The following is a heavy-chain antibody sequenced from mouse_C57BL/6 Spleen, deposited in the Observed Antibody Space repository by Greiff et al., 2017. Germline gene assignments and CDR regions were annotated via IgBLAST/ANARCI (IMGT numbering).Heavy chain of an antibody. CDR2: IDPSDSYT. Sequence: QVQLQQPGAELVMPGASVKLSCKASGYTFTSYWMHWVKQRPGQGLEWIGEIDPSDSYTNYNQKFKGKSTLTVDKSSSTAYMQLSSLTSEDSSVYYCARGGPYGNYFAWFAYWGQGTLVTVSA. D-gene: IGHD2-1*01. J-gene: IGHJ3*01. CDR1: GYTFTSYW. V-gene: IGHV1-69*01. CDR3: ARGGPYGNYFAWFAY.